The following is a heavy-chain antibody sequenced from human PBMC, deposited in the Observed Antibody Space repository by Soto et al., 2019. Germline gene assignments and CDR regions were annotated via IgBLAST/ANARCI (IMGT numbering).Heavy chain of an antibody. D-gene: IGHD3-9*01. CDR2: IHYSGST. CDR3: ARHSTGLDV. Sequence: QVQLQESGPGLVKPSETLSLTCTVSGGSISSSYWSWIRQPPGKGLEWVGYIHYSGSTHYNPSLNSRITIALDTSKNQFSLKLTSVNAADTAGYYCARHSTGLDVWGKGTTVTVSS. V-gene: IGHV4-59*08. CDR1: GGSISSSY. J-gene: IGHJ6*04.